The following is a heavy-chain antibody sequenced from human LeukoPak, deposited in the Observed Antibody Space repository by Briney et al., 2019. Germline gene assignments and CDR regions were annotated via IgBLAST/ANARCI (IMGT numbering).Heavy chain of an antibody. D-gene: IGHD6-13*01. CDR1: GGSISSYY. CDR3: ARAPRIAAAGPLFDY. Sequence: SETLSLTCTVSGGSISSYYWSWIRQPPGKGLEWIGYIYYSGSTNYNPSLKSRVTISVDTSENQFSLKLSSVTAADTAVYYCARAPRIAAAGPLFDYWGQGTLVTVSS. CDR2: IYYSGST. J-gene: IGHJ4*02. V-gene: IGHV4-59*01.